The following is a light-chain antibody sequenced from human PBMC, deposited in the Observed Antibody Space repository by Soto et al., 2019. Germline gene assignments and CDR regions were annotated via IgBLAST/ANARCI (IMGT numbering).Light chain of an antibody. V-gene: IGKV3-15*01. CDR2: GAS. J-gene: IGKJ1*01. Sequence: EIVMTQSPATLSVSPGERATLSCRASQSVSGYLVWYQQKPGQAPRLLIYGASTRATGIPARFSGSGSGTEFTLTISSLQSEDFAVYYCQQYNDWPPTFGQGTKVEIK. CDR1: QSVSGY. CDR3: QQYNDWPPT.